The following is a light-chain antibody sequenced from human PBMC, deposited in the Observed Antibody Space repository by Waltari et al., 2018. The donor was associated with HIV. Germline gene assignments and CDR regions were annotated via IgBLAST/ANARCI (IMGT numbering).Light chain of an antibody. CDR3: AAWDDSLNGYV. CDR2: SNN. V-gene: IGLV1-44*01. Sequence: QYVLTQPPSASGTPGQRVTISCSGSSSTIRSNTVNWYQQLPGTAPKLLIYSNNQRPSGVPDRFSGSKSGTSASLAISGLQSEDEADYYCAAWDDSLNGYVFGTGTKVTVL. J-gene: IGLJ1*01. CDR1: SSTIRSNT.